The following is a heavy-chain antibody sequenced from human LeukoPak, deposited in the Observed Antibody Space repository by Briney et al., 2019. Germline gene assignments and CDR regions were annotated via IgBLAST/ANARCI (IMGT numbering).Heavy chain of an antibody. J-gene: IGHJ4*02. V-gene: IGHV3-30*18. CDR2: ISYDGSNK. D-gene: IGHD7-27*01. Sequence: GGSLRLSCAASGFIFSNYGIHWVRQAPGKGLEWVAVISYDGSNKFYADSVKGRFTISRDNSKNTLYLQMNSLRAEDTAVYYCAKAALNWGSEDYWGQGTLVTVSS. CDR3: AKAALNWGSEDY. CDR1: GFIFSNYG.